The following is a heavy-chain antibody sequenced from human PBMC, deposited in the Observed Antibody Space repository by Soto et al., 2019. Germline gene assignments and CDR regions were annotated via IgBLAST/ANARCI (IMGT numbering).Heavy chain of an antibody. CDR3: ARWDIVVVPAAMGGEDYGMDV. V-gene: IGHV1-2*02. D-gene: IGHD2-2*01. CDR1: GYTFTGYY. J-gene: IGHJ6*02. Sequence: QVQLVQSGAEVKKPGASVRVSCKASGYTFTGYYMHWVRQAPGQGLEWMGWINPNSGGTNYAQKFQGRVTMTRDTSISTAYMDLSRLRSDDTAVYYCARWDIVVVPAAMGGEDYGMDVWGQGTTVTVSS. CDR2: INPNSGGT.